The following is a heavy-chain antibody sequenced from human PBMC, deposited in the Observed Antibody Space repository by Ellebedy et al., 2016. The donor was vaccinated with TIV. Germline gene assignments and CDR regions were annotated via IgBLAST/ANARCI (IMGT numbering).Heavy chain of an antibody. CDR1: GFIFRNYG. CDR3: VRAHGTKPPF. V-gene: IGHV3-33*01. CDR2: IWHDGSNK. Sequence: GESLKISCAASGFIFRNYGMHWVRQAPGKGLNWVATIWHDGSNKLYVGSVRGRFTISRDNSKNTLYLEMNSLRVEDTAVYYCVRAHGTKPPFWGQGTQVTVSS. J-gene: IGHJ4*01. D-gene: IGHD1-26*01.